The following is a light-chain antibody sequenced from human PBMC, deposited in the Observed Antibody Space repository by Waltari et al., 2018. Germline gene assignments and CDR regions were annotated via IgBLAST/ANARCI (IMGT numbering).Light chain of an antibody. CDR2: GAS. CDR3: QQYGSSPPT. Sequence: EIVLTQSPGTLSLSPGERATLSCRASQSVSSSYLAWYQQKPGQAPRLFIYGASSRASGIPDRFSGSGSGTDFILTISRLEPEDFAVYYCQQYGSSPPTFGQGAKVELK. V-gene: IGKV3-20*01. CDR1: QSVSSSY. J-gene: IGKJ1*01.